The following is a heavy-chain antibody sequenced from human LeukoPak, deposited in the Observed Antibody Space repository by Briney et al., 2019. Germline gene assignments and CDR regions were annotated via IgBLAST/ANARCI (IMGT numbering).Heavy chain of an antibody. CDR3: ARARPYSSSWYVNY. D-gene: IGHD6-13*01. J-gene: IGHJ4*02. Sequence: ASVKVSCKASGYTFTGYYMHWVRHAPGQGVEWMGRINPNSGGTNYAQKFQGRVTMTRLTSISTAYMELSRLRSDGTAVYYCARARPYSSSWYVNYWGQGTLVTVSS. CDR2: INPNSGGT. V-gene: IGHV1-2*06. CDR1: GYTFTGYY.